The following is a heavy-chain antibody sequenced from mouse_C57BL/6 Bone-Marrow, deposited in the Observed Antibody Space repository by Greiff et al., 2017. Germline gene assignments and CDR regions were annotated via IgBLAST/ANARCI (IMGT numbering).Heavy chain of an antibody. CDR3: ARPSNITTVVPFAY. V-gene: IGHV15-2*01. J-gene: IGHJ3*01. CDR2: ILPSIGRT. CDR1: DSEVFPIAY. D-gene: IGHD1-1*01. Sequence: SGSELRSPGSSVKLSCKDFDSEVFPIAYMSWVRQKPGHGFEWIGGILPSIGRTIYGEKFEDKATLYADTLSNTAYLGLNSLTSEESAIYYCARPSNITTVVPFAYWGQGTLVTVSA.